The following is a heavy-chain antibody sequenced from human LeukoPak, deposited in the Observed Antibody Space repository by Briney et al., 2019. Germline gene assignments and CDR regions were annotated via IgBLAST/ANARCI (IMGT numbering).Heavy chain of an antibody. J-gene: IGHJ4*02. V-gene: IGHV3-74*01. CDR2: ISGDGSSA. CDR3: ARPHTGFDS. CDR1: GFTFTDYW. Sequence: PGGSLRLSCAASGFTFTDYWMHWIRQAPGGGLVWLSRISGDGSSAHYADPVKGRFTISRDNAKNTLYLQMNSLKPGDTAVYYCARPHTGFDSWGQGTLVTVSS.